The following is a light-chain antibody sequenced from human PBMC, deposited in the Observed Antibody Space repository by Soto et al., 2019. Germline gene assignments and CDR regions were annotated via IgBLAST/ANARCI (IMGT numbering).Light chain of an antibody. Sequence: DIQMTQSPSSLSASVGDRVTITCRASQSISSYLNWYQQRAGKVPKLLIYAASSLQSGVPSRFSGSGSGTDFTLTISSLQPEDFATYYCQQSYTIPYSFCQGTKLEIK. CDR2: AAS. CDR3: QQSYTIPYS. CDR1: QSISSY. V-gene: IGKV1-39*01. J-gene: IGKJ2*03.